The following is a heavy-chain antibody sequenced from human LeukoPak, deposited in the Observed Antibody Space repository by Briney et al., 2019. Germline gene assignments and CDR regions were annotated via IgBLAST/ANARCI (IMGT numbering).Heavy chain of an antibody. CDR1: GFTFSSYG. CDR3: AKRRYDSSGHFDS. J-gene: IGHJ4*02. CDR2: ISGNGGST. Sequence: GGSLRLSCAASGFTFSSYGMSWVRQAPGKGLEWVSAISGNGGSTYYADSVKGRFTISKANSKNTLYMRMSSLRAEDTALYYCAKRRYDSSGHFDSWGQGTLVTVSS. D-gene: IGHD3-22*01. V-gene: IGHV3-23*01.